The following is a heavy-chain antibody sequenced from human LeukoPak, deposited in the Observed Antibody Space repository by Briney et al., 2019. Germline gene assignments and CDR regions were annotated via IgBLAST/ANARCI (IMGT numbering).Heavy chain of an antibody. CDR3: ARDKGMTTVTTGPVD. V-gene: IGHV3-7*01. J-gene: IGHJ4*02. Sequence: GSLRLSCAASGFTFSSYWMSWVRQAPGKGLEWVANIKQDGSEKYYVDSVKGRFTISRDNAKNSLYLQMNSLRAEDTAVYYCARDKGMTTVTTGPVDWGQGTLVTVSS. D-gene: IGHD4-17*01. CDR2: IKQDGSEK. CDR1: GFTFSSYW.